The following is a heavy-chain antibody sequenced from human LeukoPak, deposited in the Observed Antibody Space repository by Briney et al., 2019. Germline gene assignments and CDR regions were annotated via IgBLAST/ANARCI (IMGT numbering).Heavy chain of an antibody. D-gene: IGHD3-10*01. CDR3: ARGSYYNENWFDH. CDR2: INPNNGGA. J-gene: IGHJ5*02. V-gene: IGHV1-2*02. Sequence: GASVKVSCNASRYTFTAYYIHWVRQAPGQGLEWMGWINPNNGGANYVQKFQGRVTMTRDTSISTAYMELSRLRSDDTAVYYCARGSYYNENWFDHWGQGTLVTVSS. CDR1: RYTFTAYY.